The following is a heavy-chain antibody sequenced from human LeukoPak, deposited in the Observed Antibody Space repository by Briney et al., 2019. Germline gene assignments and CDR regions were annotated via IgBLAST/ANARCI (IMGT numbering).Heavy chain of an antibody. V-gene: IGHV3-23*01. D-gene: IGHD2-2*01. CDR2: ISGSGGST. Sequence: GGSLRLSCAASGFTFSSYAMSWVRQAPGKGLEWVSAISGSGGSTYYADSVKGRFTISRDNSKKTLYLQMNSLRAEDTAVYYCAKDDEDSSSSDYWGQGTLVTVSS. CDR1: GFTFSSYA. J-gene: IGHJ4*02. CDR3: AKDDEDSSSSDY.